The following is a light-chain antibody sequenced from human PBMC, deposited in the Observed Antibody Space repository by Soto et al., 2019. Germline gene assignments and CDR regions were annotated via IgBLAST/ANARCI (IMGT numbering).Light chain of an antibody. CDR3: LLSYSGTRV. Sequence: QAVVTQAPSLTVSPGGTVTLTCGSSTGSVTSGLYPYWFQQKPGQAPRTLIYATGNKHSWTPTRFSGSLLGGKAALTLSGAQPEDEDDYCCLLSYSGTRVFGGGTKLTVL. J-gene: IGLJ2*01. V-gene: IGLV7-46*01. CDR2: ATG. CDR1: TGSVTSGLY.